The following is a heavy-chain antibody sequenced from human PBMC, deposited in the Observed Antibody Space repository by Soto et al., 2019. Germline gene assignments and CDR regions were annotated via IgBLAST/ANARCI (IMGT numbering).Heavy chain of an antibody. D-gene: IGHD6-13*01. CDR3: ARVIWGSWYSSSWYPDY. J-gene: IGHJ4*02. CDR1: GYTFTSYG. CDR2: ISAYNGNT. V-gene: IGHV1-18*01. Sequence: ASVKVSCKASGYTFTSYGISWVRQAPGQGLEWMGWISAYNGNTNYAQKLQGRVTMTTDTSTSTAYMELRSLRSDDTAVYYCARVIWGSWYSSSWYPDYWGQGTLVTVSS.